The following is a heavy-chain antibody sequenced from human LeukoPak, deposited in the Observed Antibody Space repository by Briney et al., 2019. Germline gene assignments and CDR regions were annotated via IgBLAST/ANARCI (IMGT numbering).Heavy chain of an antibody. J-gene: IGHJ6*03. Sequence: SETLSLTCTVSGGSISSYYWSWIRQPPGKGLEWIGYIYYSGSTNYNPSLKSRVTISVDTSKNQFSLKLSSVTAADTAVYYCARALLDDFWSGYDYYYYYMDVWGKGTTVTVSS. V-gene: IGHV4-59*01. CDR1: GGSISSYY. CDR2: IYYSGST. D-gene: IGHD3-3*01. CDR3: ARALLDDFWSGYDYYYYYMDV.